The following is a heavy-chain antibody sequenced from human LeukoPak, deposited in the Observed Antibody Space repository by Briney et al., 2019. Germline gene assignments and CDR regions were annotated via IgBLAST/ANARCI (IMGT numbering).Heavy chain of an antibody. CDR2: IYFSGST. D-gene: IGHD3-10*01. J-gene: IGHJ4*02. Sequence: SETLSLTCTVSGGSISSYYWSWIRQPPGKGLEWIGYIYFSGSTTYNSSLKSRVTISVDTSKNQFSLKLSSVTAADTAVYYCARGMDYYGSGRIDFDYWGQGTLVTVSS. CDR1: GGSISSYY. CDR3: ARGMDYYGSGRIDFDY. V-gene: IGHV4-59*01.